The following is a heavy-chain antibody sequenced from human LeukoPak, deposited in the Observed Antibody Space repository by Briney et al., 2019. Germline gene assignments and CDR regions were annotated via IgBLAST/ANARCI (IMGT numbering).Heavy chain of an antibody. V-gene: IGHV3-21*01. CDR1: GFTFSSYS. D-gene: IGHD3-3*01. CDR3: ARGAGNPYDFWSGYHAVFYYFDY. J-gene: IGHJ4*02. CDR2: ISSSSSYI. Sequence: GGSLRLSCAASGFTFSSYSMNWVRQAPGKGLEWASSISSSSSYIYYADSVKGRFTISRDNAKNSLYLQMNSLRAEDTAAYYCARGAGNPYDFWSGYHAVFYYFDYWGQGTLVTVSS.